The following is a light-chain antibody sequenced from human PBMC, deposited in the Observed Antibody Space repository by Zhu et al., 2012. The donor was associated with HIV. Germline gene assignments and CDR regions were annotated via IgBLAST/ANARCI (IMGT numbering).Light chain of an antibody. J-gene: IGKJ4*01. CDR2: GAS. CDR1: QGISNH. CDR3: QHLTLYPT. V-gene: IGKV1-9*01. Sequence: DIQLTQSPSFLSASVGDRVTITCRASQGISNHLAWYHQKPGKAPKLPIYGASVLQSGVPSRFSGSGSGTEFTLTISSLQPEDFATYFCQHLTLYPTFGGGSKVEIK.